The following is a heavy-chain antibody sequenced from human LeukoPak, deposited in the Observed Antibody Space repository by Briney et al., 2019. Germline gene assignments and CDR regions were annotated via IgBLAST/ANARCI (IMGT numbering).Heavy chain of an antibody. V-gene: IGHV3-7*01. CDR1: GFPFSNYW. CDR3: ARDRGYSTFDN. CDR2: MKEDGGEI. J-gene: IGHJ5*02. Sequence: GGSLRLSCAASGFPFSNYWMSWVRQAPGKGLEWVANMKEDGGEINYVDTVKGRFTISRDNAKNSLYLHMNSLRVDDTAVYYCARDRGYSTFDNWGQGTLVTVSS. D-gene: IGHD4-23*01.